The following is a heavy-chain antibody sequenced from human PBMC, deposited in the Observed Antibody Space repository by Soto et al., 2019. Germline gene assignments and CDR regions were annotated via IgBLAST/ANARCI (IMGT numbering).Heavy chain of an antibody. CDR2: IAPLYGTA. Sequence: QVHLVQSGAEVKKPGSSVKVSCRASGGTFSRSSIAWVRQAPGQGLEWMGGIAPLYGTANYAQRLQGRVTITANESTGTAYMELSGLRAEDTAVYYCAREIRYYGSGIFDAWGQGTIVIVSA. D-gene: IGHD3-10*01. CDR1: GGTFSRSS. V-gene: IGHV1-69*01. CDR3: AREIRYYGSGIFDA. J-gene: IGHJ4*02.